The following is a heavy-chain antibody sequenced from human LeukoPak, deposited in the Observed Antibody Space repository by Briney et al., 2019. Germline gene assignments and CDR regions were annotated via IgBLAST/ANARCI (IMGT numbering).Heavy chain of an antibody. CDR2: IKQDGSEK. CDR1: GFTFSSYW. J-gene: IGHJ6*02. V-gene: IGHV3-7*04. CDR3: ARVYYDILTGSYGMDV. Sequence: GGSLRLSCAASGFTFSSYWMSWVRQAPGKGLEWVANIKQDGSEKYYVDSVKGRFTISRDNAKNSLYLQMNSLRAEDTAVYYCARVYYDILTGSYGMDVWGQGTTVTVSS. D-gene: IGHD3-9*01.